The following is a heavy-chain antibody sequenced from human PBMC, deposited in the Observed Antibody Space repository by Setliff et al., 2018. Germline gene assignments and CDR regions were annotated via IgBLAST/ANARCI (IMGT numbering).Heavy chain of an antibody. CDR2: IYYSGST. D-gene: IGHD2-2*02. CDR3: ARQWTDCTSANCYTMAYYYYYMDV. CDR1: GGSISSSTYY. Sequence: SETLSLTCTVSGGSISSSTYYWGWIRQPPGKGLEWIGSIYYSGSTYYNPSLKSRVTIFVDTSRNQFSLKLSSVTAADTAVYYCARQWTDCTSANCYTMAYYYYYMDVWGKGTTVIVS. V-gene: IGHV4-39*01. J-gene: IGHJ6*03.